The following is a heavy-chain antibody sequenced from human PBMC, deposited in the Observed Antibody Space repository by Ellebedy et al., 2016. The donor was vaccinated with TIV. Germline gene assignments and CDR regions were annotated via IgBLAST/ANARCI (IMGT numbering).Heavy chain of an antibody. CDR1: GGSISSYY. J-gene: IGHJ4*02. CDR2: IYYSGST. V-gene: IGHV4-59*01. D-gene: IGHD4-17*01. CDR3: ASGYGASTGY. Sequence: SETLSLTCTVSGGSISSYYWSWIRQPPGKGLEWIGYIYYSGSTNYNPSLKSRVTISVDTSKNQFSLKLSSVTAADTAVYYCASGYGASTGYWGQGTLVTVSS.